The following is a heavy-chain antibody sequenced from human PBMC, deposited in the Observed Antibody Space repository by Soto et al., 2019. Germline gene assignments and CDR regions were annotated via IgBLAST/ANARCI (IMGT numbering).Heavy chain of an antibody. CDR1: GITVNTNY. J-gene: IGHJ3*02. Sequence: EVQLVESGGGLIQPGGSLTLSCAASGITVNTNYMSWVRQFPGKGLEWVSLIESGGSIYYADSVKGRFTISRDKFKNTLSLQMNSLRVEDTAVYYCASTTVWKNAFEIWGQGTLVSVSS. V-gene: IGHV3-53*01. CDR2: IESGGSI. CDR3: ASTTVWKNAFEI. D-gene: IGHD3-16*01.